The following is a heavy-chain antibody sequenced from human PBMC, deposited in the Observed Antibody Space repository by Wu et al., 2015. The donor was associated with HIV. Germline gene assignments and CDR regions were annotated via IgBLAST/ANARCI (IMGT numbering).Heavy chain of an antibody. V-gene: IGHV1-18*01. D-gene: IGHD3-9*01. Sequence: QVQLLQSGGEVKKPGASVKVSCKASGYTFNNYGTSWVRQAPGQRLEWMGWISGKNGDTSYAQKFQARVTMTKDTSTRTAYLEVRSLRSDDTAVYYCARDVNRDAKPGSLRYFDWIWRGGDYWGQGTLVTVSS. CDR2: ISGKNGDT. CDR3: ARDVNRDAKPGSLRYFDWIWRGGDY. CDR1: GYTFNNYG. J-gene: IGHJ4*02.